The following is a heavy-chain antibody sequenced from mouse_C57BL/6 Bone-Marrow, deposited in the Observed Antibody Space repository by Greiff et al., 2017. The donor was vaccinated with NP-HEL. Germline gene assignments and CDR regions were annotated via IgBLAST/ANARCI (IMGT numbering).Heavy chain of an antibody. J-gene: IGHJ3*01. CDR1: GYTFTNYW. V-gene: IGHV1-63*01. Sequence: VQLVESGAELVRPGTSVKMSCKASGYTFTNYWIGWAKQRPGHGLEWIGDIYPGGGYTNYNEKFKGKATLTADKSSSTAYMQFSSLTSEDSAIYYCARWGTVGAWFAYWGQGTLVTVSA. CDR2: IYPGGGYT. D-gene: IGHD4-1*01. CDR3: ARWGTVGAWFAY.